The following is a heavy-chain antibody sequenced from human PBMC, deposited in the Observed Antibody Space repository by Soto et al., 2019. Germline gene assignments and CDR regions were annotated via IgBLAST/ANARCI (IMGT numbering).Heavy chain of an antibody. CDR1: GYTFTSHG. V-gene: IGHV1-18*04. D-gene: IGHD1-1*01. CDR3: ARTHWQTDYLEGFDF. J-gene: IGHJ4*02. CDR2: ISAYNGDT. Sequence: ASVKVSCETSGYTFTSHGISWVRWAPGRGLEWMGWISAYNGDTKYAQRVQDRVSMTTDTSTATAYIELRSLRFDDTAIYFCARTHWQTDYLEGFDFWGQGPTVTV.